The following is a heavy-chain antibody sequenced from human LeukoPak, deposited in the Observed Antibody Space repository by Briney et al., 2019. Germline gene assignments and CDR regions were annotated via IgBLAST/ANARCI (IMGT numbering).Heavy chain of an antibody. J-gene: IGHJ5*02. CDR3: ARLVSIWVPCGDPNAGDYWFDP. V-gene: IGHV3-11*06. CDR1: GFTFSDYY. Sequence: GGSLRLSCAASGFTFSDYYMSWIRQAPGKGLEWVSYISSSSSYTNYADSVKGRFTISRDNAKNSLYLQMNSLRAEDTAVYYCARLVSIWVPCGDPNAGDYWFDPWGQGTLVTVSS. CDR2: ISSSSSYT. D-gene: IGHD3-16*01.